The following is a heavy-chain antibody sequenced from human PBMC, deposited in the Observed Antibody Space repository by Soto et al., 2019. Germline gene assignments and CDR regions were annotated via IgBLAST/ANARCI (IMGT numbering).Heavy chain of an antibody. CDR1: GFTFDDYA. V-gene: IGHV3-9*01. Sequence: EVQLVESGGGLVQPGRSLRLSCAASGFTFDDYAMHWVLQAPGKGLEWVSGISWNSGSIGYADSVKGLFTISRDNAKNSLYMQMNSLRDEDTALYYCAKDGMVRGVIRASRGFDIWGQGTMVTVSS. D-gene: IGHD3-10*01. CDR2: ISWNSGSI. CDR3: AKDGMVRGVIRASRGFDI. J-gene: IGHJ3*02.